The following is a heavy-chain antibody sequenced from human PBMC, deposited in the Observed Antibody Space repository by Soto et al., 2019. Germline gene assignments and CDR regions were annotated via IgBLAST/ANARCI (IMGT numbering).Heavy chain of an antibody. Sequence: GASVKVSCKASGGTLSSYAISWVRQAPGQGLEWMGGIIPIFGTANYAQKFQGRVTITADESTSTAYMELSSLRSEDTAVYYCARELYYDSSGYYGYWGQGTLVTVSS. CDR3: ARELYYDSSGYYGY. CDR2: IIPIFGTA. CDR1: GGTLSSYA. D-gene: IGHD3-22*01. J-gene: IGHJ4*02. V-gene: IGHV1-69*13.